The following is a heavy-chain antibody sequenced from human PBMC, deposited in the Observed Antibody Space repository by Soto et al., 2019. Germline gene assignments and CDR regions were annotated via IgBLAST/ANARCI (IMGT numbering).Heavy chain of an antibody. J-gene: IGHJ4*02. CDR1: GFPFSDYY. CDR3: ASVGSSSWSIDY. CDR2: ISSSSSYT. V-gene: IGHV3-11*06. D-gene: IGHD6-13*01. Sequence: GGSLRLSCAASGFPFSDYYMSWIRQAPGKGLEWVSYISSSSSYTNYADSVKGRFTISRDNAKNSLYLQMNSLRAEDTAVYYCASVGSSSWSIDYWGQGTLVTVSS.